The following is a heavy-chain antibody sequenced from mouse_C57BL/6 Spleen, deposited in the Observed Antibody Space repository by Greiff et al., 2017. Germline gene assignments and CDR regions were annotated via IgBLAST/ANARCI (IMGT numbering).Heavy chain of an antibody. D-gene: IGHD1-1*01. CDR3: EREDYGSSFFFDY. CDR1: GFTFSSYA. J-gene: IGHJ2*01. V-gene: IGHV5-4*01. CDR2: ISDGGSYT. Sequence: EVKVVESGGGLVKPGGSLKLSCAASGFTFSSYAMSWVRQTPEKRLEWVATISDGGSYTYYPDNVKGRFTISRDNAKNNLYLQMSHLKSEDTAMYDCEREDYGSSFFFDYWGKGTTLTVSS.